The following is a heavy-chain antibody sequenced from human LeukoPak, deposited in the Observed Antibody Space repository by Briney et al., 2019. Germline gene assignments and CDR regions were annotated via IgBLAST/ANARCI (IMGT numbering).Heavy chain of an antibody. J-gene: IGHJ6*02. CDR3: ARCKPYYDFWSGHYYYYGMDV. Sequence: GGSLRLSCAASGFTFSSYEMDWVRQAPGKGLEWVSYISSSGSTIYYADSVKGRFTISRDNAKNSLYLQMNSLRAEDTAVYYCARCKPYYDFWSGHYYYYGMDVWGQGTTVTVSS. D-gene: IGHD3-3*01. CDR1: GFTFSSYE. V-gene: IGHV3-48*03. CDR2: ISSSGSTI.